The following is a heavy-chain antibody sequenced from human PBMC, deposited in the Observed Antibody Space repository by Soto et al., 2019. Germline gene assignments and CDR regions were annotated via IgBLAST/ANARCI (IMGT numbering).Heavy chain of an antibody. V-gene: IGHV3-33*01. D-gene: IGHD2-2*01. Sequence: QVQLVESGGGVVQPGRSLRLSCAASGFTFSSYGMHWVRQAPGKGLEWVAVIWYDGSNKYYADSVKGRFTISRDNSKNTLDLQMNSLRAEDTAVYYCAREGIVVVPAAENYYFDYWGQGTLVTVSS. CDR1: GFTFSSYG. CDR3: AREGIVVVPAAENYYFDY. CDR2: IWYDGSNK. J-gene: IGHJ4*02.